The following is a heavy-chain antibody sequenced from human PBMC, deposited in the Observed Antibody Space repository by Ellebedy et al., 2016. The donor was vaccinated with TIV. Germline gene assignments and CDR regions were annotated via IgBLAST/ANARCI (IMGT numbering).Heavy chain of an antibody. Sequence: ASVKVSCKTSGYSFTAYFLHWVRQAPGQGLEWMGRINPNSGDTTYAQKFLGRVTLTRNTSISTAYMGLSRLRSDDTAIYYCARAYYYDSIAYYFDSWGQGTLVTVSS. D-gene: IGHD3-22*01. V-gene: IGHV1-2*06. CDR1: GYSFTAYF. CDR2: INPNSGDT. J-gene: IGHJ4*02. CDR3: ARAYYYDSIAYYFDS.